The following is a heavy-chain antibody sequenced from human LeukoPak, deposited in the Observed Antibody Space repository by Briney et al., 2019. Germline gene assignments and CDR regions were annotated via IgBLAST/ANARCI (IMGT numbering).Heavy chain of an antibody. Sequence: SETLSLTCTVSGGSISSYYWSWIRQPAGKGLEWIGRIYTSGSTNYNPSLKSRVTISVDTSENQFSLKLSSVTAADTAVYYCARGHMDSSGSYYFDYWGQGTLVTVSS. CDR3: ARGHMDSSGSYYFDY. J-gene: IGHJ4*02. D-gene: IGHD3-22*01. CDR2: IYTSGST. CDR1: GGSISSYY. V-gene: IGHV4-4*07.